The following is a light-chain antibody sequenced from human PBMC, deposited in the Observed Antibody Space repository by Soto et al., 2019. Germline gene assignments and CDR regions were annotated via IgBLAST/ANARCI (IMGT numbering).Light chain of an antibody. V-gene: IGKV3-15*01. Sequence: EIVMTQSPATLSVSPGERATLSCRASLSVSRNLAWYQQKPGQAPRLLIFDASTRATGIPAWFSGSGSGTEFTLTITSLQSEDFAVYYCQQYNAWPRTFGQGTKVDIK. CDR3: QQYNAWPRT. CDR2: DAS. J-gene: IGKJ1*01. CDR1: LSVSRN.